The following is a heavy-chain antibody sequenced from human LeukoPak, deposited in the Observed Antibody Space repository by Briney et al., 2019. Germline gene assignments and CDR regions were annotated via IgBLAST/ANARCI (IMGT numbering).Heavy chain of an antibody. Sequence: PGGSLRLSCAASGFTFSSYWMHWVRQAPGKGLVWVSRINSDGSSTSYADSVKGRFTISRDNAKNTLYLQMNSLRAEDTAVYYCAKGSGYSYGWRDMDVWGKGTTVTVSS. V-gene: IGHV3-74*01. J-gene: IGHJ6*03. CDR2: INSDGSST. CDR1: GFTFSSYW. D-gene: IGHD5-18*01. CDR3: AKGSGYSYGWRDMDV.